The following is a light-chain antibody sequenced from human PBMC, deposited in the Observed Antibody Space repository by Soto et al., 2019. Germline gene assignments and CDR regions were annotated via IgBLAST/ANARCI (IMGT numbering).Light chain of an antibody. V-gene: IGKV3-11*01. CDR3: QQRSNWPSIT. CDR1: QRVRSY. J-gene: IGKJ5*01. CDR2: DAS. Sequence: EIVLTQSPATLSLSPGERATLSCRASQRVRSYLAWYQQKPGQAPRLLIYDASNRATGIPARFSGSGSGTDFTLTISTLEPEDFAVYYCQQRSNWPSITFGQGTRLEI.